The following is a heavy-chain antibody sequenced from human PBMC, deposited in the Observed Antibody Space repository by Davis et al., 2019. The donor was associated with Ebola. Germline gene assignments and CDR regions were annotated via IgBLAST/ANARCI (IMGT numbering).Heavy chain of an antibody. V-gene: IGHV3-23*01. D-gene: IGHD5-12*01. J-gene: IGHJ4*02. CDR1: GFTFSSYA. Sequence: GGSLRLSCAASGFTFSSYAMNWVRQAPGKGLEWVSALSGSGASTYYADSVKGRFTISRDNAKNSLYLQMNSLRAEDTAVYYCARSYLTYSGYGWAYWGQGTLVTVSS. CDR2: LSGSGAST. CDR3: ARSYLTYSGYGWAY.